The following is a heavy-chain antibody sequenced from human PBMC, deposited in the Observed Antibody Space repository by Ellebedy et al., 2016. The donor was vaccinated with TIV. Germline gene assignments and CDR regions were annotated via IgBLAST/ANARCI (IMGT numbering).Heavy chain of an antibody. CDR1: GGSISSSSYY. D-gene: IGHD4-17*01. CDR3: ARQGADYGQNWFDP. J-gene: IGHJ5*02. Sequence: MPSETLSLTCTVSGGSISSSSYYWGWIRQPPGKGLEWIGSIYYSGSTYYNPSLKSRVTISVDTSKNQFSLKLSSVTAADTAVYYCARQGADYGQNWFDPWGQGTLVTVSS. CDR2: IYYSGST. V-gene: IGHV4-39*01.